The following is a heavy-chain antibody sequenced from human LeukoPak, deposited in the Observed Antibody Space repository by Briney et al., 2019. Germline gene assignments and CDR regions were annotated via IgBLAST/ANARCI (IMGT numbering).Heavy chain of an antibody. CDR3: ARVSGCSTSCDSMGYYYYYGMDV. V-gene: IGHV3-21*01. CDR2: ISSSSSYI. D-gene: IGHD2-2*01. J-gene: IGHJ6*02. CDR1: GFTFGSYG. Sequence: GGSLRLSCAASGFTFGSYGMNWVRQAPGKGLEWVSSISSSSSYIYYADSVKGRFNISRDNAKNSLYLQINSLRPEDTAVYSCARVSGCSTSCDSMGYYYYYGMDVWGQGTTVTVS.